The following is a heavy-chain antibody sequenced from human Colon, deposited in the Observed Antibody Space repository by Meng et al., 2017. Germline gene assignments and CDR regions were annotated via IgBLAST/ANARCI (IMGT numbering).Heavy chain of an antibody. D-gene: IGHD1-7*01. V-gene: IGHV1-2*06. CDR2: IIPSSGVA. Sequence: LVQSGPVGKNPGASVKLSCKASGYTFTDCYVHWVRQAPGQGLEWMGRIIPSSGVANSAQKFQGRVTLTWDTSISTAYMELSSLRSDDTAIYYCARDGGNYDFDYWGQGTLVTVSS. CDR1: GYTFTDCY. J-gene: IGHJ4*02. CDR3: ARDGGNYDFDY.